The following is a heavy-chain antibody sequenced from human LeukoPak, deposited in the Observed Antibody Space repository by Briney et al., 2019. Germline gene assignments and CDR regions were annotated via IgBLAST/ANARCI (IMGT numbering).Heavy chain of an antibody. J-gene: IGHJ4*02. Sequence: SQTMSLTSAVSGGSISSGGYSWSWIRQPPGKGLEWIGHTYYSGSTNYNPSLKSRVPISVDTSKNQFSLKLSSVTASGAAVYYCASTCWGSTFDYWGQGTLVTVS. D-gene: IGHD7-27*01. CDR2: TYYSGST. V-gene: IGHV4-30-4*07. CDR1: GGSISSGGYS. CDR3: ASTCWGSTFDY.